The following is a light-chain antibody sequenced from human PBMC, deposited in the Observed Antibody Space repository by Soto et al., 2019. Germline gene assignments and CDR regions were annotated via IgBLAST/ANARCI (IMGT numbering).Light chain of an antibody. J-gene: IGKJ5*01. CDR1: QIVTSDY. Sequence: DIVLTQSPGSLSLSPGERVTLSCRASQIVTSDYLAWYHQEPGQAPRLLIYGASNRATGIPDRFSGSGSETDFTLTISRLQPEDFALYFCQQYGNPRITFGQGTRLEIK. CDR2: GAS. V-gene: IGKV3-20*01. CDR3: QQYGNPRIT.